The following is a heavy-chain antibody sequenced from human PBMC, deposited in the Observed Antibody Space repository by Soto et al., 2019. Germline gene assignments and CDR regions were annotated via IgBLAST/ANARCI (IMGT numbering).Heavy chain of an antibody. J-gene: IGHJ4*02. CDR1: GYTFTSYA. CDR2: INAGNGNT. Sequence: ASVKVSCKASGYTFTSYAMHLVRQAPGQRLEWMGWINAGNGNTKYSQKFQGRVAITRDTSASTAYMELSSLRSEDTAVYYCAIDVGYSSRRTICSYWGRRTLDTGSS. D-gene: IGHD6-13*01. V-gene: IGHV1-3*01. CDR3: AIDVGYSSRRTICSY.